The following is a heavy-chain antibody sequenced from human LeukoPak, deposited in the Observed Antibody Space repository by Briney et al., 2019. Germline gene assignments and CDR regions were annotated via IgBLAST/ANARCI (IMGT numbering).Heavy chain of an antibody. Sequence: ASVKVSCKASGYTFTSYDINWVRQATGQGLEWMGWMNPNSGNTGYAQRFQGRVTMTRNTSISTAYMELSSLTSEDTAVYYCAKDYSVGKYFDYWGQGTLVTVSS. CDR2: MNPNSGNT. J-gene: IGHJ4*02. CDR3: AKDYSVGKYFDY. V-gene: IGHV1-8*01. D-gene: IGHD3-10*01. CDR1: GYTFTSYD.